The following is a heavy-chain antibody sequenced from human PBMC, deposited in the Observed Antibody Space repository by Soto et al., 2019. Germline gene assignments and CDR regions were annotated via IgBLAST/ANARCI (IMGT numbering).Heavy chain of an antibody. D-gene: IGHD3-3*01. V-gene: IGHV3-23*01. J-gene: IGHJ6*02. CDR1: GFTLSSYM. CDR3: AKGPTVFGAVISFDYYYGMYV. CDR2: ISGSGAGT. Sequence: GGSLRLSCAASGFTLSSYMMNWVRQAPGQGLEWVSGISGSGAGTYYADSVKGRFTISRDNSKNTLYLQMSGLRAEDAAVYYCAKGPTVFGAVISFDYYYGMYVWGQGTPVTVSS.